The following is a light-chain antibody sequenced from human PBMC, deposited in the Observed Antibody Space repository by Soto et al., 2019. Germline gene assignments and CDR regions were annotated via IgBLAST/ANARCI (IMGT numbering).Light chain of an antibody. CDR2: GAS. J-gene: IGKJ1*01. Sequence: EIVLTQSPGTLSLSPGQRATLSCRASQSICSSCLAWYQHKPGQAPRLLIYGASYRAAGIADRFSGSGSGTDFILTISRLEPEDFAVYYCQQSGTFGQGTRVEIK. CDR1: QSICSSC. V-gene: IGKV3-20*01. CDR3: QQSGT.